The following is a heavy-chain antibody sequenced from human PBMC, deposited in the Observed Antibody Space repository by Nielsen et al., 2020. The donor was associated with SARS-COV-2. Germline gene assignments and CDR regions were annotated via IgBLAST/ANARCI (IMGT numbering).Heavy chain of an antibody. CDR2: INPSGGGT. V-gene: IGHV1-46*01. CDR3: ARAITWLEAFDI. D-gene: IGHD6-19*01. CDR1: GYTFTSYY. Sequence: ASVKVSCKASGYTFTSYYMHWVRQAPGQGLEWMGIINPSGGGTSYAQKFQGRVTMTRDTSTSTVYMELSSLRSEDTAVYYCARAITWLEAFDIWGQGTMVTVSS. J-gene: IGHJ3*02.